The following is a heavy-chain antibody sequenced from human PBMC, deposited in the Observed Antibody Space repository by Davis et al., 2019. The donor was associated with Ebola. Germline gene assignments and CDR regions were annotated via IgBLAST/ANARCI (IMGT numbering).Heavy chain of an antibody. D-gene: IGHD3-16*02. CDR2: IIPILGIA. CDR3: ARGFVDLGYYYYYGMDV. J-gene: IGHJ6*02. V-gene: IGHV1-69*04. Sequence: SVKVSCKASGGTFSSYAISWVRQAPGQGLEWMGRIIPILGIANYAQKFQGRVTITADKSTSTAYMELSSLRSEDTAVYYCARGFVDLGYYYYYGMDVWGQGTTVTVSS. CDR1: GGTFSSYA.